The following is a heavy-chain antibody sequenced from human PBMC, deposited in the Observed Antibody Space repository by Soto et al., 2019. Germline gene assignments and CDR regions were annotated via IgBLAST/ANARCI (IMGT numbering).Heavy chain of an antibody. CDR2: ISANSGNT. CDR3: ARLYSSTWAHFDX. CDR1: GYTFTTYA. Sequence: ASVKVSCKASGYTFTTYAISWVRQAPGQGLEWMGWISANSGNTNYAQKFQGRVMMTTDTSTNTAYMDLRSLRSDDTAVYFCARLYSSTWAHFDXSGQGTLVTVSS. V-gene: IGHV1-18*01. J-gene: IGHJ4*02. D-gene: IGHD6-13*01.